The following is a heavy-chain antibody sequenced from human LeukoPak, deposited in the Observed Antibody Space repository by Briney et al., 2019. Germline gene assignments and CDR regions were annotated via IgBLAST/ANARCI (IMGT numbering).Heavy chain of an antibody. CDR2: ISYDGSNK. J-gene: IGHJ6*02. V-gene: IGHV3-30*18. Sequence: GGSLRLSCAASGFTFSSYGMHWVRQAPGKGLEWVAVISYDGSNKYYADSVKGRFTISRDNSKNTLYLQMNSLRAEDTAVYYCAKGKKWELPDDYYYYGMDVWGQGTTVTVSS. CDR1: GFTFSSYG. D-gene: IGHD1-26*01. CDR3: AKGKKWELPDDYYYYGMDV.